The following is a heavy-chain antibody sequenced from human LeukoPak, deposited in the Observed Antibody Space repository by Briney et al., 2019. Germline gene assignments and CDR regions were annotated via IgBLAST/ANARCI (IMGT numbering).Heavy chain of an antibody. Sequence: VAPVKVSCKASGYTFTSYGISWVRQAPGQGLEWMGWISAYNGNTNYAQKLQGRVTMTTDTSTSTAYMELRSLRSDDTAVYYCARLFSTYYDFWSGYSTAYYFDYWGQGTLVTVSS. J-gene: IGHJ4*02. V-gene: IGHV1-18*01. D-gene: IGHD3-3*01. CDR2: ISAYNGNT. CDR1: GYTFTSYG. CDR3: ARLFSTYYDFWSGYSTAYYFDY.